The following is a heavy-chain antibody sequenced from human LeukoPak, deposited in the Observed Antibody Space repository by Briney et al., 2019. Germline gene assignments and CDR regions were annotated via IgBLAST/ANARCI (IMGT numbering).Heavy chain of an antibody. J-gene: IGHJ6*03. CDR2: IFYSGST. V-gene: IGHV4-39*07. Sequence: SETLSLTCTVSGGSISSTNFQWGWIRQPPGKGLEWIGSIFYSGSTYYNNPSLKSRLTISVDTSKNQFSLKLSSVTAADTAVYYCARVWGSYYFYYYYYMDVWGKGTTVTVSS. CDR3: ARVWGSYYFYYYYYMDV. D-gene: IGHD1-26*01. CDR1: GGSISSTNFQ.